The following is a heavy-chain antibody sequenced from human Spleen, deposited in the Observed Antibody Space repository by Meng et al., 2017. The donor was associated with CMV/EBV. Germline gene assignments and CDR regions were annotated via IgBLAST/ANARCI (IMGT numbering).Heavy chain of an antibody. CDR3: ARAHSYNWFDP. V-gene: IGHV1-18*01. CDR2: ISTYNGNT. D-gene: IGHD4-11*01. J-gene: IGHJ5*02. CDR1: GYSFTSYG. Sequence: ASVKVSCKASGYSFTSYGISWVRQAPGQGLEWMGWISTYNGNTNSAQKLQGRVTMTTDTSTSTAYMELRSLRSEDTAVYYCARAHSYNWFDPWGQGTLVTVSS.